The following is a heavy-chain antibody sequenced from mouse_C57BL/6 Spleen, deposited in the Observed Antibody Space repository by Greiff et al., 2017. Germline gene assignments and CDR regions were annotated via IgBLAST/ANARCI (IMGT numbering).Heavy chain of an antibody. Sequence: EVKLQESGGGLVKPGGSLKLSCAASGFTFSSYAMSWVRQTPEKRLEWVATISDGGSYTYYPDNVKGRFTISRDNAKNNLYLQMSHLKSEDTAMYYCAREPTYYSKGYFDVWGTGTTGTVSS. V-gene: IGHV5-4*01. J-gene: IGHJ1*03. CDR1: GFTFSSYA. D-gene: IGHD2-5*01. CDR3: AREPTYYSKGYFDV. CDR2: ISDGGSYT.